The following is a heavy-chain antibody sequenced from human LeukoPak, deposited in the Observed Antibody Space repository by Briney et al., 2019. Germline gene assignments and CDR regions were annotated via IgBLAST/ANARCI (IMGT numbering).Heavy chain of an antibody. CDR2: IIPILGIA. V-gene: IGHV1-69*04. CDR1: GGTFSSYA. D-gene: IGHD3-22*01. CDR3: AIRAHVVSTGAFDI. Sequence: GASVKVSCKASGGTFSSYASSWVRQAPGQGLEWMRRIIPILGIANYAQKFQGRVTITADKSTSTAYMELSSLRSEDTAVYYCAIRAHVVSTGAFDIWGQGTMVTVSS. J-gene: IGHJ3*02.